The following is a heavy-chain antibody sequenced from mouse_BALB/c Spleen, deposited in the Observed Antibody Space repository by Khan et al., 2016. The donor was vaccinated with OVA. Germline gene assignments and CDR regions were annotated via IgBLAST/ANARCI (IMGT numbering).Heavy chain of an antibody. CDR3: ARDGNYMDY. V-gene: IGHV3-1*02. Sequence: EVQLQESGPDLVKPSQSLSLTCTVTGYSITSGYSWHWIRQFPGNKLEWMGYIYHSGSINYNPSLKSRFSITRDTSKNLFFLPLNSVTTEDTATYYCARDGNYMDYWGQGTSVTVSS. J-gene: IGHJ4*01. CDR2: IYHSGSI. CDR1: GYSITSGYS. D-gene: IGHD2-1*01.